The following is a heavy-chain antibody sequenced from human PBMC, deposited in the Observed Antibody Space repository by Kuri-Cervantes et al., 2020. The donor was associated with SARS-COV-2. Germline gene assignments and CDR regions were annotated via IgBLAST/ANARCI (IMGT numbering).Heavy chain of an antibody. J-gene: IGHJ6*02. Sequence: GGSLRLSCAASGFTFNNYGMHWVRQAPGKGLEWVAVISLDGSKKFYADSVKGRFTISRDNSKNTLYVQMNSLRTADTAVYFCAKDRRRPITPTAQEIYHYGMDVWGQGTTVTVSS. CDR2: ISLDGSKK. CDR1: GFTFNNYG. D-gene: IGHD1-14*01. CDR3: AKDRRRPITPTAQEIYHYGMDV. V-gene: IGHV3-30*18.